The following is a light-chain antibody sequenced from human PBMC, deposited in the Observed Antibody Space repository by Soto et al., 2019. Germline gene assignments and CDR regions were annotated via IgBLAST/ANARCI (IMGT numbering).Light chain of an antibody. J-gene: IGLJ2*01. CDR2: GNS. Sequence: QLVLTQPPSVSGAPGQRVTLSCTGGSSSIGAGFDVHWYQHLPGTAPKLLIYGNSNRPSGVPDRFSASRSGTSASLAITGLQAEDEADYYCQSYDSGLSGVIFGGGTKLTVL. V-gene: IGLV1-40*01. CDR1: SSSIGAGFD. CDR3: QSYDSGLSGVI.